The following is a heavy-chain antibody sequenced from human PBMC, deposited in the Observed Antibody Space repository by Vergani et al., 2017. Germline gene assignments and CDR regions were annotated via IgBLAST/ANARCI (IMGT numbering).Heavy chain of an antibody. Sequence: QVQLVQSGAEVKKPGSSVKVSCKASGGTFSSYAISWVRQAPGQGLEWMGRIIPILGTANYAQKFQGRVTITADESTSTAYMELGSLRSEDTAVYYCARSSRNTYYYDSSGYYQYYYYYYGMDVWGQGTTVTVSS. CDR1: GGTFSSYA. CDR3: ARSSRNTYYYDSSGYYQYYYYYYGMDV. V-gene: IGHV1-69*11. CDR2: IIPILGTA. D-gene: IGHD3-22*01. J-gene: IGHJ6*02.